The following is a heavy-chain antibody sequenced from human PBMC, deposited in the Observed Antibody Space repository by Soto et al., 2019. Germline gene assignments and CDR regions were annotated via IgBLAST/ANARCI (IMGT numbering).Heavy chain of an antibody. CDR3: ARARRNTAMAPDY. Sequence: VGSLRLSCAASGFTVSSNYMSWVRQATGKGLEWVSVIYSGGSTYYADSVKGRFTISRDNPKNTLYLQMNSLRAEDTAVYYCARARRNTAMAPDYWGQGTLVTVSS. V-gene: IGHV3-53*01. CDR1: GFTVSSNY. D-gene: IGHD5-18*01. J-gene: IGHJ4*02. CDR2: IYSGGST.